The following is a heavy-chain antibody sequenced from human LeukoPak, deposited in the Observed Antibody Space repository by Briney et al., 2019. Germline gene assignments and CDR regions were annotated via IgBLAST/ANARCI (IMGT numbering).Heavy chain of an antibody. CDR2: IKQDGSEK. CDR3: ARNGGYSYGYAFDY. V-gene: IGHV3-7*01. J-gene: IGHJ4*02. Sequence: PGGSLRLSCAVSGFTFDNYAMSWVRQAPGKGLEWVANIKQDGSEKYYVDSVKGRFTISRDNAKNSLYLQMNSLRAEDTAVYYCARNGGYSYGYAFDYWGQGTLVTVSS. CDR1: GFTFDNYA. D-gene: IGHD5-18*01.